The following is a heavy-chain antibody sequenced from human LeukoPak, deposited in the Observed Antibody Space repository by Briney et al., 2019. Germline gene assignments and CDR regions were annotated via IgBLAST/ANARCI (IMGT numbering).Heavy chain of an antibody. CDR1: DGSISSSSYY. CDR3: ARGVGYCSGGSCHYAGDY. Sequence: SETLSLTCTVSDGSISSSSYYWGWIRQPPGKGLEWIGSIYYSGSTYYNPSLKSRVTISIDTSKNQFSLKLSSVTAADTAVYYCARGVGYCSGGSCHYAGDYWGQGTLVTVSS. D-gene: IGHD2-15*01. J-gene: IGHJ4*02. V-gene: IGHV4-39*01. CDR2: IYYSGST.